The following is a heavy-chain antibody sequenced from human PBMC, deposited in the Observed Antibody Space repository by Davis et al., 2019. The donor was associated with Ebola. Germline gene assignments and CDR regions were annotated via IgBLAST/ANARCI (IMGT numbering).Heavy chain of an antibody. D-gene: IGHD3-22*01. J-gene: IGHJ4*02. CDR1: GFTFSSYG. CDR3: AKSHSSGYFSGFDY. CDR2: IWYDGSDE. V-gene: IGHV3-30*02. Sequence: GESLKISCAASGFTFSSYGMHWVRQAPGKGLEWVAVIWYDGSDEYYADSVKGRFTISRDNSKNTLNLQMNSLRAEDTAVYYCAKSHSSGYFSGFDYWGQGTLVTVSS.